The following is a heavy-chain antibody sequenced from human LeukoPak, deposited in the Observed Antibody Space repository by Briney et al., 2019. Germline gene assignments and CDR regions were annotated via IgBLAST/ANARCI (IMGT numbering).Heavy chain of an antibody. V-gene: IGHV1-2*02. J-gene: IGHJ4*02. Sequence: GASVKVSCKASGYTFTGYYMHWVRQAPGQGLEWMGSINPNSGGTNYAQKFQGRVTMTRDTSISTAYMELSRLRSDDTAVYYCARDPLQWLVQYYFDYWGQGTLVTVSS. CDR1: GYTFTGYY. CDR3: ARDPLQWLVQYYFDY. CDR2: INPNSGGT. D-gene: IGHD6-19*01.